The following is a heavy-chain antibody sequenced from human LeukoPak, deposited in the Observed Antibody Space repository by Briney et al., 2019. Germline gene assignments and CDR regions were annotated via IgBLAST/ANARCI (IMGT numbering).Heavy chain of an antibody. Sequence: PSQTLSLTCTVSGGSISSGSYYWSWIRQPAGKGLEWIGRIYTSGSTNYNPPLKSRVTISVDTSKNQFSLKLSSVTAADTAVYYYAREPPRYSSSWSPLDYWGQGTLVTVSS. D-gene: IGHD6-13*01. CDR3: AREPPRYSSSWSPLDY. CDR1: GGSISSGSYY. J-gene: IGHJ4*02. V-gene: IGHV4-61*02. CDR2: IYTSGST.